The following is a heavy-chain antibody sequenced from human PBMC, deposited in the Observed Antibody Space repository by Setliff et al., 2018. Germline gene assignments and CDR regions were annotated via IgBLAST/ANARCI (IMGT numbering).Heavy chain of an antibody. J-gene: IGHJ5*02. V-gene: IGHV4-61*02. Sequence: SETLSVTCAVSGGSLNSGSYYWSWIRQSTERGLEWLGRLHTSGSTTYNPALNSRVTISVDTSTNQFSLRLTSLTAADTAVYFCARDNTILGATDHWGQGTLVTVSS. CDR1: GGSLNSGSYY. D-gene: IGHD1-26*01. CDR2: LHTSGST. CDR3: ARDNTILGATDH.